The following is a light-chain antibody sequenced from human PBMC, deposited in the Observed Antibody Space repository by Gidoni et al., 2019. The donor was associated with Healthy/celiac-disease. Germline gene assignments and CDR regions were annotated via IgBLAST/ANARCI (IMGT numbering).Light chain of an antibody. Sequence: ESVLTQSPGTLSLSPGERATLSCRASQSVSSSYLAWYQQKPGQAPRLLIDGASSRATGIPNRFSGSGSGTDFTLTISRLDPEDFAVYYCQQYGSSVTFGQGTKLEIK. J-gene: IGKJ2*01. CDR3: QQYGSSVT. V-gene: IGKV3-20*01. CDR1: QSVSSSY. CDR2: GAS.